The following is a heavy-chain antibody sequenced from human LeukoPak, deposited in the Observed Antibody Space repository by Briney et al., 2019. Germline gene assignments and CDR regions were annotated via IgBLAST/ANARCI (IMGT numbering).Heavy chain of an antibody. CDR3: ARGVYYGSGRYSDF. CDR2: ISPNSGDT. J-gene: IGHJ4*02. V-gene: IGHV1-2*02. Sequence: ASMKVSCKASGYTFIGLYMHWVRQAPGQGLEWMGWISPNSGDTNYSQKFQDRVTITRDTSITTTYMELSRLRSDDTAVYYCARGVYYGSGRYSDFWGQGTLVTASS. D-gene: IGHD3-10*01. CDR1: GYTFIGLY.